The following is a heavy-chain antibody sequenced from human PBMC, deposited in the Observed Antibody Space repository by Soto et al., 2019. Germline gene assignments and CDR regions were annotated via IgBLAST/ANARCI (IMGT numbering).Heavy chain of an antibody. D-gene: IGHD3-10*01. J-gene: IGHJ4*02. CDR2: IYSGGST. CDR1: GFTVSSNY. V-gene: IGHV3-66*01. CDR3: ARCDGSGTYCFFFGY. Sequence: EVQLVESGGGLVQPGGSLTLSCAASGFTVSSNYMSWVRQAPGKGLEWVSAIYSGGSTYYADSVKGRFTISRENSKNTLYIQMNSLRAEDTAVYYCARCDGSGTYCFFFGYWGQGTLVTVSS.